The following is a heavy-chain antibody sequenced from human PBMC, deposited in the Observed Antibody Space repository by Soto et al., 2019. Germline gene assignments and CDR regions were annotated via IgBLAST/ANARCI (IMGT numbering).Heavy chain of an antibody. V-gene: IGHV3-23*01. J-gene: IGHJ4*02. CDR3: AKLPNFDWLQHYFDY. CDR1: GFTFSIYA. Sequence: LGGSLRLSCAASGFTFSIYAMSWVRQAPGKGLEWVSAISGSGGSTYYADSVKGRFTISRDNSKNTLYLQMNSLRAEDTAVYYCAKLPNFDWLQHYFDYWGQGTLVTVSS. D-gene: IGHD3-9*01. CDR2: ISGSGGST.